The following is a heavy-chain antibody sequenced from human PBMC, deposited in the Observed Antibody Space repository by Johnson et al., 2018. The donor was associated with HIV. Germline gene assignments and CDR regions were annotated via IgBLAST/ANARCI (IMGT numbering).Heavy chain of an antibody. CDR3: ARDRRARLPLYAFDI. CDR2: IYSGGST. D-gene: IGHD6-6*01. J-gene: IGHJ3*02. CDR1: GFTVSSNY. V-gene: IGHV3-66*01. Sequence: VQLVESGGGLVQPGGSLRLSCAASGFTVSSNYMSWVRQAPGKGLEWVSVIYSGGSTYYADSVKGRFTISRDNSKNTLYLQMNSLRAEDTAVYYCARDRRARLPLYAFDIWGQGTMVTVSS.